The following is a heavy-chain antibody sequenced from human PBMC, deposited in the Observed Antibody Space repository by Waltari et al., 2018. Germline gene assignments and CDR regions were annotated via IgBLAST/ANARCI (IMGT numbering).Heavy chain of an antibody. J-gene: IGHJ6*02. CDR3: ARDTRRGSSFGDYYYGMDV. CDR1: GFTVSSNY. CDR2: IYSGGST. D-gene: IGHD6-6*01. V-gene: IGHV3-53*01. Sequence: EVQLVESGGGLIQPGGSLRLSCAASGFTVSSNYMSWVRQAPGKGLEWVSVIYSGGSTYYADSVKGRFTISRDNSKNTLYLQINSLRAEDTAVYYCARDTRRGSSFGDYYYGMDVWGQGTTVTVSS.